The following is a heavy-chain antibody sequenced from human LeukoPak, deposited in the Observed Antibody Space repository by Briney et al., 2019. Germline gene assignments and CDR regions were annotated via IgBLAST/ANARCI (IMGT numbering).Heavy chain of an antibody. CDR3: ARGRKYSYGTYYYGLDV. J-gene: IGHJ6*02. D-gene: IGHD5-18*01. Sequence: GGSLRLSCVASGFTFSTYAMHWVRQAPGKGLEWVAVILYDGNNKYYADSVKGRFTISRDNSKNTLYLQMNSLRAEDTAVYYCARGRKYSYGTYYYGLDVWGQGTTVTVSS. CDR1: GFTFSTYA. CDR2: ILYDGNNK. V-gene: IGHV3-30-3*01.